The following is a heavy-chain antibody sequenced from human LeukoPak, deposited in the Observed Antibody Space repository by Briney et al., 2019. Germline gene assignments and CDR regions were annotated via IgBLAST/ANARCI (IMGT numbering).Heavy chain of an antibody. V-gene: IGHV3-30-3*01. CDR2: ISYDGSNK. D-gene: IGHD3-22*01. Sequence: GGPLRLSCAASGFTFSSYAMHWVRQAPGKGLEWVAVISYDGSNKYYADSVKGRFTISRDNSKNTLYLQMNSLRAEDTAVYYCARDTYDSSGYYWALTLDYWGQGTLVTVSS. J-gene: IGHJ4*02. CDR3: ARDTYDSSGYYWALTLDY. CDR1: GFTFSSYA.